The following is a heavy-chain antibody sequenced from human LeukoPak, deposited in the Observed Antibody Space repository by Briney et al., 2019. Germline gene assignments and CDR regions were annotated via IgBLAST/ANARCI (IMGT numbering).Heavy chain of an antibody. CDR3: AREIGGGYGYYYYYYMDV. D-gene: IGHD5-12*01. J-gene: IGHJ6*03. CDR2: IYYSGST. V-gene: IGHV4-59*01. CDR1: GGSISSYY. Sequence: SETLSLTCTVSGGSISSYYWSWIRQPPGKGLGWIGYIYYSGSTNYNPSLKSRVTISVDTSKNQFSLKLSSVTAADTAVYYCAREIGGGYGYYYYYYMDVWGKGTTVTVSS.